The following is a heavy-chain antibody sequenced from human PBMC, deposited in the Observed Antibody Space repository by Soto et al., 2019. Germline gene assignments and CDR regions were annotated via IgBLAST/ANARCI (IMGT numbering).Heavy chain of an antibody. CDR3: ATVRWELHDAFDI. Sequence: QVQLQESGPGLVKPSQTLSLTCTVSGGSISTGGYYWSWIRQHPGRGLEWIGYIYHSGMTFSNPSLQSRVPISIDTSKNKFSLQLRSVTAADTAVYYCATVRWELHDAFDIWGQGTMVSVSS. J-gene: IGHJ3*02. V-gene: IGHV4-31*03. CDR2: IYHSGMT. CDR1: GGSISTGGYY. D-gene: IGHD1-26*01.